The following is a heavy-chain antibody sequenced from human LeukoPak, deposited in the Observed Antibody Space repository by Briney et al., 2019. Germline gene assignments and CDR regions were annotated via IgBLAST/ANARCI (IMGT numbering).Heavy chain of an antibody. CDR1: GFTFSSYA. V-gene: IGHV3-23*01. D-gene: IGHD2-2*01. CDR2: ISGSSGST. CDR3: AKGLGVVPAAPDAFDI. J-gene: IGHJ3*02. Sequence: GGSLRLSCAASGFTFSSYAMSWVRQAPGKGLEWVSAISGSSGSTYYADSVKGRFTISRDNSKNTLYLQMNSLRAEDTAVYYCAKGLGVVPAAPDAFDIWGQGTMVTVSS.